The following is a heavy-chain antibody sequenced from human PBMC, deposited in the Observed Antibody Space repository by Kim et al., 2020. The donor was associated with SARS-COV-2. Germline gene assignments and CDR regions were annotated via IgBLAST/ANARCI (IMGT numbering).Heavy chain of an antibody. CDR3: ARQPHYGIDV. Sequence: SETLSLTCAVYGGYFSGYYWSWIRQPPGKGLEWIGEINHSGSTNYNPSLKSRVTISVDTSKNQFSLKLSSVTAADTAVCYCARQPHYGIDVWGQGTTVTVSS. CDR1: GGYFSGYY. CDR2: INHSGST. V-gene: IGHV4-34*01. J-gene: IGHJ6*02.